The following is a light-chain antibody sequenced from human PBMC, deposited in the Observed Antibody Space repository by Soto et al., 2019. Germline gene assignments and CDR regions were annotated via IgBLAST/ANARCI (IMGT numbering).Light chain of an antibody. V-gene: IGKV3-20*01. CDR2: VAS. J-gene: IGKJ3*01. CDR1: QSVSTSY. Sequence: EIAWTKSPGTLSLSPGERATLSGGPSQSVSTSYLPWSQQKPGQAPRLLIYVASNRPTGSPDRFSGIGSGTDFTLTISRLEPEDFAVYYCQPYSTSLTFGPGTKVDIK. CDR3: QPYSTSLT.